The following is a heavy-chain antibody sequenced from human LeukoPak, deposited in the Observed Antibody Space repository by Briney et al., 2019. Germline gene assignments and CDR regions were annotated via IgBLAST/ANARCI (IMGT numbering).Heavy chain of an antibody. Sequence: PSETLSLTCTVSGFSISSSSYYWGWIRQPPGQGLEWIGSIYYSGSTYYNPSLKSRVTISVDTSKNHFSLKLSSVTAADTAVYYCARNSSGNYLEYYYSYMDVWGKGTTVTVSS. D-gene: IGHD6-19*01. J-gene: IGHJ6*03. CDR1: GFSISSSSYY. V-gene: IGHV4-39*02. CDR3: ARNSSGNYLEYYYSYMDV. CDR2: IYYSGST.